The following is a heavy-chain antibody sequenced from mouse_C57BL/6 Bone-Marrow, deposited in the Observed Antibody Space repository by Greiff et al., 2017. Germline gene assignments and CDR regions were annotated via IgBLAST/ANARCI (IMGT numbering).Heavy chain of an antibody. CDR1: GYTFTSYW. CDR3: TRAYYDGSRYYFDY. Sequence: QVQLQQPGAELVKPGASVKLSCKASGYTFTSYWMHWVKQRPGRGLEWIGRIDPNSGGTKYNEKFKSKATLTVDKPSSTAYMQLSSLTSEDYAFYYCTRAYYDGSRYYFDYWGQGTTLTVSS. D-gene: IGHD1-1*01. CDR2: IDPNSGGT. J-gene: IGHJ2*01. V-gene: IGHV1-72*01.